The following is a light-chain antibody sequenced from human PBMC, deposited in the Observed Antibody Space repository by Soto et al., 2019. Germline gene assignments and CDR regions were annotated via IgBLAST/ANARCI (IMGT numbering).Light chain of an antibody. CDR3: QHRYNWPLT. J-gene: IGKJ4*01. CDR1: QSVSSN. V-gene: IGKV3-11*01. CDR2: DAS. Sequence: ERVMTQSPGTLSVSPGERATLSCRASQSVSSNLAWYQQKPGQAPRLLIYDASNRATGIPARFSGSGSGTDFTLTISSLEPEDFAVYYCQHRYNWPLTFGGGTKVDIK.